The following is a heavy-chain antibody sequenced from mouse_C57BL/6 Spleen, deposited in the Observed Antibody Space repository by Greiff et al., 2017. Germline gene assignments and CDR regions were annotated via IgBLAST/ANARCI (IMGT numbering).Heavy chain of an antibody. V-gene: IGHV6-3*01. CDR1: GFTFSNYW. J-gene: IGHJ2*01. Sequence: EVKLEESGGGLVQPGGSMKLSCVASGFTFSNYWMNWVRQSPEKGLEWVAQIRLNSDNYATHYAESEKGRFTISRDDYKSRGCLKMNDLRAEDTGSYYCTDSNYFDYWGQGTTLTVSS. CDR2: IRLNSDNYAT. CDR3: TDSNYFDY. D-gene: IGHD2-5*01.